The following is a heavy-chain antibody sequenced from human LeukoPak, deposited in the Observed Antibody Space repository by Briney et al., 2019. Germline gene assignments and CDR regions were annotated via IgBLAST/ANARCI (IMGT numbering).Heavy chain of an antibody. D-gene: IGHD6-19*01. J-gene: IGHJ4*02. CDR2: IRYDGSNK. Sequence: GGSLRLSCAASGFTFSSYGMHWVRQAPGKGLEWVAFIRYDGSNKYYADSVKGRFTISRDNSKNTLYLQMNSLRAEDTAVYYCARGATYISGHHDAWGQGTLVTVSS. V-gene: IGHV3-30*02. CDR1: GFTFSSYG. CDR3: ARGATYISGHHDA.